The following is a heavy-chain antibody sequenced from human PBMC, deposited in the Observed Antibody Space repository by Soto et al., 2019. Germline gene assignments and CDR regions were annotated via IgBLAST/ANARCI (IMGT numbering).Heavy chain of an antibody. V-gene: IGHV3-30-3*01. D-gene: IGHD6-19*01. CDR2: ISYDGSNK. J-gene: IGHJ3*02. CDR3: ARPQQWLVLWDAFDI. Sequence: PGGSLRPSCAASGFTFSSYAMHWVRQAPGKGLEWVAVISYDGSNKYYADSVKGRFTISRDNSKNTLYLQMNSLRAEDTALYYCARPQQWLVLWDAFDIWGQGTMVTLSS. CDR1: GFTFSSYA.